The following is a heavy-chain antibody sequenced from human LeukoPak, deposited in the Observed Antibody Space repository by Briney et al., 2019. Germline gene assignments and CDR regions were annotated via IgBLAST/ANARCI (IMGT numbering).Heavy chain of an antibody. V-gene: IGHV1-69*05. D-gene: IGHD6-13*01. CDR3: ARGRSGVPAVTYNWFDP. J-gene: IGHJ5*02. Sequence: ASVKVSCKASGGTFHSNAFHWVRQAPGQGLEWMDGITPIFGSTKYAQKFQGRVTVTTDESTSTAYMELSDLRSDDTAVYYCARGRSGVPAVTYNWFDPWGQGTLVTVSS. CDR1: GGTFHSNA. CDR2: ITPIFGST.